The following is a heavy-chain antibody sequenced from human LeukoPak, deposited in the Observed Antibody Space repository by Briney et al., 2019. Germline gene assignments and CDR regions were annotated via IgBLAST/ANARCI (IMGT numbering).Heavy chain of an antibody. J-gene: IGHJ3*02. CDR3: ARDLVTVTKGFDI. CDR1: GDSFSSHY. V-gene: IGHV4-59*11. Sequence: SSETLSLTCAVSGDSFSSHYWTWIRQSPGTGLEWIGYISHIGRTNYNPSLKSRVTISIDTSKNQFSLKLRSVTAADTAVYYCARDLVTVTKGFDIWGQGTMVSVSS. CDR2: ISHIGRT. D-gene: IGHD4-17*01.